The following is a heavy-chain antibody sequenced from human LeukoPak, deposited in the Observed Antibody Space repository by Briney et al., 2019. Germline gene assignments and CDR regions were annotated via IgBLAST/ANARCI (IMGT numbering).Heavy chain of an antibody. J-gene: IGHJ4*02. CDR2: IHNSGST. CDR1: GGSISNYY. CDR3: ARGGAYDSSGYSPDY. D-gene: IGHD3-22*01. V-gene: IGHV4-4*07. Sequence: SETLSLTCTVSGGSISNYYWSWIRQPAGKGLEWIGRIHNSGSTNYNPSLKSRVTMSVDTSRNQFSLKLNSVTAADTAVYFCARGGAYDSSGYSPDYWGQETLVTVSS.